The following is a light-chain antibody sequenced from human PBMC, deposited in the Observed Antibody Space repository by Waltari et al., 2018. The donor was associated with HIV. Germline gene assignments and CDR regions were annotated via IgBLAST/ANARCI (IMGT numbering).Light chain of an antibody. J-gene: IGLJ2*01. CDR1: SSDMGYFNY. Sequence: QSALTQPPSASGSPGQPVTVSCTGTSSDMGYFNYVSWYQQHPGKAPKLLIYDVNKRPSGVTDRFSASKSGATASLTVSGLLAEEEADYYCAAYAGNNIVIFGGGTKVTV. V-gene: IGLV2-8*01. CDR2: DVN. CDR3: AAYAGNNIVI.